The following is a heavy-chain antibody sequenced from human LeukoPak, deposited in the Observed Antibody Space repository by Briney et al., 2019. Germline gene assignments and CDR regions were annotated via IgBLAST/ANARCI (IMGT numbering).Heavy chain of an antibody. CDR3: AKGRNDYGDAALSY. D-gene: IGHD4-17*01. CDR1: GFTFSTYA. J-gene: IGHJ4*02. V-gene: IGHV3-23*01. Sequence: GGSLRLSCAASGFTFSTYAMSWVRQAPGKGLEWVSGITGSGGNTYYADSVKGRFTISRDNSKNTLYLQMNSLRAEDTAGYYCAKGRNDYGDAALSYWGQGTLVTVSS. CDR2: ITGSGGNT.